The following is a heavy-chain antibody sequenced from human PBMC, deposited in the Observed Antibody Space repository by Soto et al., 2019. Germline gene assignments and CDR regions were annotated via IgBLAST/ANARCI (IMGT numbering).Heavy chain of an antibody. CDR3: ARDWGYYYYYGMDV. CDR2: ISSSSSYI. Sequence: EVQLVESGGGLVKPGGSLRLSCAASGFTFSSYSMNWVRQAPGKGLEWVSSISSSSSYIYYADSVKGRFTISRDNAKNSLYLXXNSLRAEDTAVYYCARDWGYYYYYGMDVWGQGTTVTVSS. D-gene: IGHD3-16*01. J-gene: IGHJ6*02. CDR1: GFTFSSYS. V-gene: IGHV3-21*01.